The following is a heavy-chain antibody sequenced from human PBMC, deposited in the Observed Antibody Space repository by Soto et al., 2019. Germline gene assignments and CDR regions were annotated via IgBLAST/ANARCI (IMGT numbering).Heavy chain of an antibody. J-gene: IGHJ4*02. CDR3: ARSPTQYFDWLSAQAVWYFDY. CDR2: ISGSGGST. Sequence: PGGSLRLSCAASGFTFSSYAMSWVRQAPGKGLEWVSAISGSGGSTYYADSVKGRFTISRDNSKNTLYLQMNSLRAEDTAVYYCARSPTQYFDWLSAQAVWYFDYWGQGTLVTVSS. CDR1: GFTFSSYA. V-gene: IGHV3-23*01. D-gene: IGHD3-9*01.